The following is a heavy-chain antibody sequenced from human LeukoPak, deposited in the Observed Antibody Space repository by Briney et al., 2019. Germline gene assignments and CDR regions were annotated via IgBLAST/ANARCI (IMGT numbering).Heavy chain of an antibody. D-gene: IGHD3-3*01. Sequence: PGGSLRLSCAASEFTFSTYWMSWVRQAPGKGLEWVASIKQDGSEKYYVDSVKGRFTISRDNAKNSVYLQMNSLRAEDMAVYYCARRAANYDFWSGYNIWGKGTTVTVSS. CDR2: IKQDGSEK. J-gene: IGHJ6*04. V-gene: IGHV3-7*01. CDR3: ARRAANYDFWSGYNI. CDR1: EFTFSTYW.